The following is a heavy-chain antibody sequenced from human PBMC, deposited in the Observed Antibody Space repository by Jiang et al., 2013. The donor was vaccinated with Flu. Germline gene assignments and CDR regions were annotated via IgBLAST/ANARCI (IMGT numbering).Heavy chain of an antibody. CDR1: GFTFSSYA. CDR2: ISYDGSNK. Sequence: ESGGGVVQPGRSLRLSCAASGFTFSSYAMHWVRQAPGKGLEWVAVISYDGSNKYYADSVKGRFTISRDNSKNTLYLQMNSLRAEDTAVYYCARDSSRSRGTLDPWGQGTLVTVSS. J-gene: IGHJ5*02. D-gene: IGHD1-14*01. V-gene: IGHV3-30-3*01. CDR3: ARDSSRSRGTLDP.